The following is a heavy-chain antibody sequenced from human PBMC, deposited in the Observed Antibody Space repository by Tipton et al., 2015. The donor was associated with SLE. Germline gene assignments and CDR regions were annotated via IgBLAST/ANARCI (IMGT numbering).Heavy chain of an antibody. CDR2: INWNGDNI. CDR3: AREHGDHAPFDS. CDR1: AFTFNVYG. J-gene: IGHJ4*02. V-gene: IGHV3-20*04. Sequence: SLRLSCAALAFTFNVYGMRGVRQAPGKGLEWVSAINWNGDNIDYAKSVKGRFTDARDNAKNSLYLQMNRLKAEDTAFYFCAREHGDHAPFDSWGQGTLVTVSS. D-gene: IGHD4-17*01.